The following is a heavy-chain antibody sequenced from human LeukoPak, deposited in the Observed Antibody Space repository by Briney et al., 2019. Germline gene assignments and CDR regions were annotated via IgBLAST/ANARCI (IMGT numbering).Heavy chain of an antibody. CDR1: GGSISSGSYY. Sequence: SQTLSLTCTVSGGSISSGSYYWSWIRQPAGRGLEWIGRIYTSGSTNYNPSLKSRVTISVDTSKNQFSLKLSSVTAADTAVYYCARANVLRFLEWLPFDPWGQGTLVTVSS. CDR2: IYTSGST. CDR3: ARANVLRFLEWLPFDP. V-gene: IGHV4-61*02. J-gene: IGHJ5*02. D-gene: IGHD3-3*01.